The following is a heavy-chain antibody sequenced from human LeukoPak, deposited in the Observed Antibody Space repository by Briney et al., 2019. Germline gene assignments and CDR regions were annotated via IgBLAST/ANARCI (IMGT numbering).Heavy chain of an antibody. J-gene: IGHJ4*02. Sequence: GGSLRLSCAASGFTFSDYAMSWVRQAPGKGLEWVSSISGSGTSTYYADSVKGRFTISRDNSKNTLYLHMNSLRAEDTAVYYCAKGNGGAFDYWGQGTLVTVSS. V-gene: IGHV3-23*01. CDR3: AKGNGGAFDY. CDR1: GFTFSDYA. CDR2: ISGSGTST. D-gene: IGHD3-10*01.